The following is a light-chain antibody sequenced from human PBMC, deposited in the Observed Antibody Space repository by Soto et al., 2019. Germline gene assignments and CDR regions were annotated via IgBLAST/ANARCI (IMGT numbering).Light chain of an antibody. Sequence: EIVLTQSPGTLSLSPGERATLSCRASQSVSSSYLARYQQKPGQAPRLLIFGASTRATGVPARFSGGGSGTEFTLTISSLQPADFGVYYCQQYYTWPRGTFGQGTKVDI. V-gene: IGKV3-15*01. CDR3: QQYYTWPRGT. CDR2: GAS. CDR1: QSVSSSY. J-gene: IGKJ1*01.